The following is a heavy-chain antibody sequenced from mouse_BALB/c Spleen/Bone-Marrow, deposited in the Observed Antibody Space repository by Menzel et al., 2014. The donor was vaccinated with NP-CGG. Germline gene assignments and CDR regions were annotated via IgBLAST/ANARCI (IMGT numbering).Heavy chain of an antibody. CDR2: ISSYYGDA. CDR1: GYTFTDYA. Sequence: QVQLQQSGAEWVRPGVSVKTSCKGSGYTFTDYAVHWVKQSHTKSLEWIGLISSYYGDATYNQKFKGKATMTVDKSSSTAFLELARLTSEDSAIYYCARSGKVRNAMDYWGQGTSVTVSS. V-gene: IGHV1-67*01. J-gene: IGHJ4*01. CDR3: ARSGKVRNAMDY. D-gene: IGHD2-14*01.